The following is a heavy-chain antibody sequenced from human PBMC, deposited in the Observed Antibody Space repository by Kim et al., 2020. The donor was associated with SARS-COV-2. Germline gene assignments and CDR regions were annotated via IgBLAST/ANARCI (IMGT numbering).Heavy chain of an antibody. D-gene: IGHD2-15*01. CDR1: GYNFTGHF. CDR2: INPNADTI. J-gene: IGHJ4*02. Sequence: ASVTVSCKTSGYNFTGHFIHWVRQAPGQGLKWMGIINPNADTIKYAEDLEGRLTLTRDTSTSTAYMSLRTLRSEDTAMYYCLLAGLDYWGQGTLVIVSA. V-gene: IGHV1-46*04. CDR3: LLAGLDY.